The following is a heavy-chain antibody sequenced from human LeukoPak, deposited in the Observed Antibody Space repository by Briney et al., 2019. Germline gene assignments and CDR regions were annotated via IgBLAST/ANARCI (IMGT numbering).Heavy chain of an antibody. CDR3: ATANNWNYALGY. D-gene: IGHD1-7*01. Sequence: GSVKVSCKASGYTFTGYYMHWVRQAPGQGLEWMGWINPNGGGTNYAQKFQGRVTMTTDTSTGTAYMELRSLRSDDTAMYYCATANNWNYALGYWGKGTLVTVSS. J-gene: IGHJ4*02. V-gene: IGHV1-2*02. CDR1: GYTFTGYY. CDR2: INPNGGGT.